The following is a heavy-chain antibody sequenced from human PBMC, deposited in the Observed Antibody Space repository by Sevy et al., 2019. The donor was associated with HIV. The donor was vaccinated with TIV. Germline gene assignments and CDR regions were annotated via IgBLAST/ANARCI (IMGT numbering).Heavy chain of an antibody. Sequence: GGSLRLSCTTSGFTFTSYAMNWVRQAPGKGLEWVSTIFRNFRGVDVKYNADSVKGRFTISRDSSRNTLYLQMNSLRAEDTAVYYCAGVRYDSSGSFDALDIWGQGTMVTVSS. CDR2: IFRNFRGVDVK. D-gene: IGHD3-22*01. CDR3: AGVRYDSSGSFDALDI. V-gene: IGHV3-23*01. J-gene: IGHJ3*02. CDR1: GFTFTSYA.